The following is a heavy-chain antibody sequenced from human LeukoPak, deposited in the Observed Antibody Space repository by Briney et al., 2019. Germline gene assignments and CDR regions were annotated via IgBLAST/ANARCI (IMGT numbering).Heavy chain of an antibody. CDR2: IYYSGST. CDR3: ARDWGSSGWY. CDR1: GGSISSSSYY. J-gene: IGHJ4*02. D-gene: IGHD6-19*01. V-gene: IGHV4-39*07. Sequence: PSETLSLTCTVSGGSISSSSYYWGWIRQPPGKGLEWIGSIYYSGSTYYNPSLKSRVTISVDTSKNQFSLKLSSVTAADTAVYYCARDWGSSGWYWGQGTLVTVSS.